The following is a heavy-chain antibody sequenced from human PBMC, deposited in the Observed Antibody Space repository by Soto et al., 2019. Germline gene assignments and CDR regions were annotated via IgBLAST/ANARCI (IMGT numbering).Heavy chain of an antibody. CDR3: AKGQGIVVAGRMS. D-gene: IGHD6-19*01. CDR1: GFNFRGYA. Sequence: QVQLVESGGGVVQPGRSLRVSCATSGFNFRGYAMHWVRQAPGKGPEWVAGISYDGSNKFYADSVKGRFTISRDTSKNTLYLQMAILRPDDTAVYYCAKGQGIVVAGRMSWGQGTLVTVSS. V-gene: IGHV3-30*18. J-gene: IGHJ4*02. CDR2: ISYDGSNK.